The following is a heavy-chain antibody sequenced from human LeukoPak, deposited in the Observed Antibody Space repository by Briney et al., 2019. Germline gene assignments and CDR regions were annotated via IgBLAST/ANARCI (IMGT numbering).Heavy chain of an antibody. CDR2: IKHDGREK. Sequence: GGSLRLSCVASGFTFETYWMSWVRQAPGKGLEWLANIKHDGREKYYVDSVKGRFTISRDNAKASVYLHMNSLRVEDTAIYYCARVRFPADCWGQGTLVTVSS. J-gene: IGHJ4*02. CDR1: GFTFETYW. V-gene: IGHV3-7*01. CDR3: ARVRFPADC. D-gene: IGHD2-2*01.